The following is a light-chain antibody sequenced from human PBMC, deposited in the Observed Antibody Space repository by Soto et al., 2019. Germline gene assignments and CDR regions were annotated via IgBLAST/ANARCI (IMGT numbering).Light chain of an antibody. CDR2: GNT. CDR1: SSNIGAGYD. J-gene: IGLJ1*01. CDR3: QSHDTSLSGYV. Sequence: QSVLTQPPSVSGAPGQRVTISCTGSSSNIGAGYDVHWYQQLPGTAPKLLIYGNTNRPSGVPDRFSGSKSGTSASLAITGLQAEDEADYYCQSHDTSLSGYVFGIGTKLTVL. V-gene: IGLV1-40*01.